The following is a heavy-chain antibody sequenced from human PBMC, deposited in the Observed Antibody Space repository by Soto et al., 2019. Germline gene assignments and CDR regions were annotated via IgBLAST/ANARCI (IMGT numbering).Heavy chain of an antibody. Sequence: GGSLRLSCTASGFTFGDYAMSWFRQAPGKGLEWVGFIRSKAYGGTTEYAASVKGRFTISADKSISTAYLQWSSLKAPDAAMYFCGATRTIGDYYFHYWGLGTLVTVSS. CDR2: IRSKAYGGTT. V-gene: IGHV3-49*03. CDR3: GATRTIGDYYFHY. J-gene: IGHJ4*02. D-gene: IGHD1-26*01. CDR1: GFTFGDYA.